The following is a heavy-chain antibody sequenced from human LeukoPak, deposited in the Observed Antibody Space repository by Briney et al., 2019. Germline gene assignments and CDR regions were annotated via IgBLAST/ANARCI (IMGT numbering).Heavy chain of an antibody. V-gene: IGHV3-20*04. Sequence: GGSLRLSCGASGFTFSSSAMHWVRQGPGKGLEWVSGINWNGGSTGYADSVKGRFTISRDNAKNSLYLQMNSLRAEDTALYYCARASYYYDSSGYYAGDYWGQGTLVTVSS. D-gene: IGHD3-22*01. CDR3: ARASYYYDSSGYYAGDY. J-gene: IGHJ4*02. CDR1: GFTFSSSA. CDR2: INWNGGST.